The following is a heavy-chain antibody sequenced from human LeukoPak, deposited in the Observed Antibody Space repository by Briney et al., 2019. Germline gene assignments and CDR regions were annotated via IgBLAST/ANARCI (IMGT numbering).Heavy chain of an antibody. D-gene: IGHD5-12*01. CDR3: AREGSGYDFEY. CDR1: GFTFSAYG. Sequence: PGRSLRLSCAASGFTFSAYGMHWVRQAPGKGLEWVAVIAYDGSIKYYADSVKGRFTISRDNSKNTLFLQVNSLRGEDTAVYYCAREGSGYDFEYWGQGTLVTVSS. J-gene: IGHJ4*02. V-gene: IGHV3-30*03. CDR2: IAYDGSIK.